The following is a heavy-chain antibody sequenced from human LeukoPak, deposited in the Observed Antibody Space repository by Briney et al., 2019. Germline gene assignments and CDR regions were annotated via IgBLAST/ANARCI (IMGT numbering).Heavy chain of an antibody. CDR2: ISSSSSYI. D-gene: IGHD3-3*01. Sequence: GGSLRLSCAASGFTFSSYSMNWVRQAPGKGLEWVSSISSSSSYIYYADSVKGRFTISRDNAKNSLYLQMNSLRAEDTAVYYCARGRLKKYDFWSGYHDYWGQGTLVTVSS. CDR3: ARGRLKKYDFWSGYHDY. V-gene: IGHV3-21*01. J-gene: IGHJ4*02. CDR1: GFTFSSYS.